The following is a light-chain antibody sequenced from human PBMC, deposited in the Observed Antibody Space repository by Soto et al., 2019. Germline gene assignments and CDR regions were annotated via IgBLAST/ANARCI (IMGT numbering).Light chain of an antibody. V-gene: IGLV1-51*01. Sequence: QSVLTQPPSVSAATGQRVIISCSGSDSNVGNNYVSWYQQFPGAPPKLLIYDTSKRPSWISDRFSASKSGTSATLIISSLQAWDEAHYYCGTWDTALSAGKFGGGTKLTVL. CDR1: DSNVGNNY. J-gene: IGLJ3*02. CDR2: DTS. CDR3: GTWDTALSAGK.